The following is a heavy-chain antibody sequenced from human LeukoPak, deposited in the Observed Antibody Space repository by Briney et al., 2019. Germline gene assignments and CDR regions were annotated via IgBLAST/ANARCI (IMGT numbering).Heavy chain of an antibody. J-gene: IGHJ6*02. D-gene: IGHD3-9*01. CDR1: GGSISSGGYY. CDR3: ARDRKYDIAGMDV. Sequence: SQTLSLTCTVSGGSISSGGYYWSWIRQHPGKGLEWIGYIYYSGSTYYNPSLKSRVTISVDTSKNQFSLKLSSVTAADTAVYYCARDRKYDIAGMDVWGQGNTVTVSS. CDR2: IYYSGST. V-gene: IGHV4-31*03.